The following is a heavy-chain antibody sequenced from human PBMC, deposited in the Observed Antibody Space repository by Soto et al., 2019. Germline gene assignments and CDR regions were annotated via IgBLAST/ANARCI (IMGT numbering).Heavy chain of an antibody. CDR3: ARGTPVWFDP. CDR1: GYTFTIYA. J-gene: IGHJ5*02. CDR2: INAGNGNR. Sequence: ASVKVSCKASGYTFTIYAIHWVRQAPGQRLEWMGWINAGNGNRKYSQKLQGRVTITRDTSASTAYMELSSLRSEDTAVYYCARGTPVWFDPWGQGTLVTVSS. D-gene: IGHD3-10*01. V-gene: IGHV1-3*01.